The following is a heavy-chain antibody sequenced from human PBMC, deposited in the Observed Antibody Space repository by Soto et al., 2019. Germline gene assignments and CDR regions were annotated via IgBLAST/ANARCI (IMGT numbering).Heavy chain of an antibody. CDR2: ISSSSSTI. Sequence: GGSLRLSCVASGFTFSSYSMNWVRQAPGKGLEWVSYISSSSSTIYYADSVKGRFTISRDNAKNSLYLQMNSLRAEDTAVYYCARGPDSSSSPEYFQHWGQGTLVTVSS. CDR1: GFTFSSYS. J-gene: IGHJ1*01. V-gene: IGHV3-48*04. CDR3: ARGPDSSSSPEYFQH. D-gene: IGHD6-6*01.